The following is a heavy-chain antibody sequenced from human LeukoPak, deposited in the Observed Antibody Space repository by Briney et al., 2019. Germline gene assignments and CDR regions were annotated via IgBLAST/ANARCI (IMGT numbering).Heavy chain of an antibody. CDR3: ASNSGVDYTSGPTY. Sequence: PGGSLRLSCVVSGLTFSSHWMHWVRQAPGKGLVWVSHINNDGTTINYADSVKGRFSISRDSATNTLYLEMDSLRAEDSAMYYCASNSGVDYTSGPTYWGQGTLVTVSS. V-gene: IGHV3-74*01. CDR1: GLTFSSHW. D-gene: IGHD6-19*01. CDR2: INNDGTTI. J-gene: IGHJ4*02.